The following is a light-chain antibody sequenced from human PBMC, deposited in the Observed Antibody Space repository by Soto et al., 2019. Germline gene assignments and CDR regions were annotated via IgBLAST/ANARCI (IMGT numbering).Light chain of an antibody. V-gene: IGLV3-1*01. CDR2: QDN. CDR3: QAGDRTTYV. CDR1: KLGDKY. J-gene: IGLJ1*01. Sequence: SYELTQPPSVSVSPGQTANITCSGDKLGDKYACWYQQKPGQSPVLVIYQDNKRPSGIPERFSGSNSGNTATLTISGTQAMDEADYYCQAGDRTTYVFGTGTKLTVL.